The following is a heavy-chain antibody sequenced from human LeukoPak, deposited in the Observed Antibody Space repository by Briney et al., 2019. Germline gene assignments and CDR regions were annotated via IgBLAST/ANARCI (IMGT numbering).Heavy chain of an antibody. CDR3: ARARPFDYYDSSGYYYFDY. CDR1: GGSISSYY. Sequence: SETLSLTCTVSGGSISSYYWSWIRQPPGQGLEWIGYIYYSGSTNYNPSLKSRVTISVDTSKNQFSLELSSVTAADTAVYYCARARPFDYYDSSGYYYFDYWGEGTLVTVSS. CDR2: IYYSGST. J-gene: IGHJ4*02. D-gene: IGHD3-22*01. V-gene: IGHV4-59*01.